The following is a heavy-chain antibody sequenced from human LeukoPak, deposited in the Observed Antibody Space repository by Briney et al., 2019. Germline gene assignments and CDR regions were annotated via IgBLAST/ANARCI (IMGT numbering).Heavy chain of an antibody. J-gene: IGHJ6*03. CDR3: AKTDTGSSSSEGGYYYYYMDV. CDR1: GFTVSTTY. V-gene: IGHV3-66*02. D-gene: IGHD6-6*01. CDR2: IYTGGST. Sequence: GGSLRLSCAASGFTVSTTYMSWVRQAPGKGLEWVSIIYTGGSTYYAHSVKGRFTISRDNSKNTLYLQMNSLRAEDTAVYYCAKTDTGSSSSEGGYYYYYMDVWGKGTTVTVSS.